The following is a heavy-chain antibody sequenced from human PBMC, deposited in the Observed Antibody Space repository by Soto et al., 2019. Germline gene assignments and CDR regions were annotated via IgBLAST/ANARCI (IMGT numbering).Heavy chain of an antibody. D-gene: IGHD2-15*01. CDR1: GFTLRSYG. J-gene: IGHJ6*02. CDR2: ISNDGTNK. V-gene: IGHV3-30*18. CDR3: GKDTLDCSGGDCPLYYYYGMDV. Sequence: PGGSLRLSCAASGFTLRSYGMHWVRQAPGRGLEWLAVISNDGTNKYLADSVKGRLTLSRDNSRNTLSLEINNLRPEDTAVYYCGKDTLDCSGGDCPLYYYYGMDVWGQGTTVTVSS.